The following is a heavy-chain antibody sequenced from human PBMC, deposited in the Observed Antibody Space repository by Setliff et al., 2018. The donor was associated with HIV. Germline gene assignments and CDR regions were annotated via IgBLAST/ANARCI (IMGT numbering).Heavy chain of an antibody. Sequence: ASVKVSCKASGYTFTTYDINWVRQAAGQGLEWMGWMNPNSGNTEYAQQFQGRVTMTRNTSISTAYMELSSLRSEDTAMYFCAGVPGGGGNWFDPWGQGTLVTVS. CDR1: GYTFTTYD. D-gene: IGHD3-16*01. CDR2: MNPNSGNT. V-gene: IGHV1-8*02. J-gene: IGHJ5*02. CDR3: AGVPGGGGNWFDP.